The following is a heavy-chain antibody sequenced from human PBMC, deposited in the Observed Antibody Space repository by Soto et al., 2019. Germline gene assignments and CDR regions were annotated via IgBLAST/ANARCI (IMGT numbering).Heavy chain of an antibody. CDR3: SRKVTLSGVVLPTHWFDS. CDR2: ISTEPHGAAT. D-gene: IGHD3-3*01. Sequence: GGSLRLSCATSGFRFGDYGMSWFRQAPGKGLEWVGFISTEPHGAATQYAASVKGRFAITRDDSKRIVDLQMSSLKTEDTAIYYCSRKVTLSGVVLPTHWFDSWGQGALVTVSS. J-gene: IGHJ5*01. V-gene: IGHV3-49*03. CDR1: GFRFGDYG.